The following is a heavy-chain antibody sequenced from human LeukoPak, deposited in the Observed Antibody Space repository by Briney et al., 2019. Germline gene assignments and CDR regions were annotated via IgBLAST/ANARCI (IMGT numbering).Heavy chain of an antibody. J-gene: IGHJ2*01. CDR2: ISGSGDYT. Sequence: GGSLRLSCAASGFNFKYCAMTWVRQAPGKGLEWVSSISGSGDYTYYADSVKGRFTISRDNSKDTLYLQVNSLRAEDMAVFYCAKGQDANYLPLDLWGRGTLVTVSS. CDR1: GFNFKYCA. D-gene: IGHD4/OR15-4a*01. CDR3: AKGQDANYLPLDL. V-gene: IGHV3-23*01.